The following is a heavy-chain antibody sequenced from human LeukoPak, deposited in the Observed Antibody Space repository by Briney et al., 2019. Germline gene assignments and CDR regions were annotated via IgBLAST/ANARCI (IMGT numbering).Heavy chain of an antibody. CDR1: GFNLTGFW. CDR3: ARDPGSSAFAL. J-gene: IGHJ4*02. D-gene: IGHD1-14*01. V-gene: IGHV3-7*01. Sequence: GGSLRLSCAASGFNLTGFWMSWVRQTPEKGLEFVANINRDSSVKNYVDSVKGRFTISRENAKKSLFLELNSLRADDTAVFYCARDPGSSAFALWGQGSLVNVST. CDR2: INRDSSVK.